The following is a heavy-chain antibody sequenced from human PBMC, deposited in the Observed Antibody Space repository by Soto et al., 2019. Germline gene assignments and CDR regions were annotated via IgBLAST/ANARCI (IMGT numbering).Heavy chain of an antibody. CDR3: AKTGPEGNY. V-gene: IGHV3-30*18. CDR1: GFTFSNYD. Sequence: PGGSLRLSCAASGFTFSNYDIHWVRQAPGKGLEWVAVISYDGSDKYYADSVKGRFTISRDNSKNTLYLQMNSLRAEDTAVYFCAKTGPEGNYWGQGTLVTVSS. D-gene: IGHD2-8*02. CDR2: ISYDGSDK. J-gene: IGHJ4*02.